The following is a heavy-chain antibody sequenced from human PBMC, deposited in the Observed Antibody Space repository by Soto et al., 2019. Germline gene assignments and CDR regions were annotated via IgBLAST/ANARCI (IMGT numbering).Heavy chain of an antibody. CDR3: AREAGYDFWSGYYRPGQDDAFDI. Sequence: GGSLRLSCAASGFTFSSYSMNWVRQAPGKGLEWVSYISSSSSTIYYADSVKGRFTISRDNAKNSLYLQMNSLRAEDTAVYYCAREAGYDFWSGYYRPGQDDAFDIWGQGTMVTVSS. D-gene: IGHD3-3*01. CDR1: GFTFSSYS. J-gene: IGHJ3*02. V-gene: IGHV3-48*01. CDR2: ISSSSSTI.